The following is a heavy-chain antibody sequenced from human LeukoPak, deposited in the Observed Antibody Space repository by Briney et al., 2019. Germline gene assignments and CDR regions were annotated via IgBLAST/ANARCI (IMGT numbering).Heavy chain of an antibody. Sequence: PGGSLRLSCVASGFTFSTYWMIWVRQAPGKGLEWVAYMKEDGSEIYYLDSVKGRFTISRDNAKKSLYLQMSSLIAEDTAVYYCARGVYYFDSWGQGTLVTVSS. CDR3: ARGVYYFDS. J-gene: IGHJ4*02. D-gene: IGHD5/OR15-5a*01. CDR1: GFTFSTYW. CDR2: MKEDGSEI. V-gene: IGHV3-7*04.